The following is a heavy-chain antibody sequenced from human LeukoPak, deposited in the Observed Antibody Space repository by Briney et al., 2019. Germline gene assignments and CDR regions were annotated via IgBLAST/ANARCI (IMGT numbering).Heavy chain of an antibody. V-gene: IGHV3-30*02. D-gene: IGHD4-17*01. CDR3: AKIPYGDYVLDYYYYMDV. J-gene: IGHJ6*03. CDR2: IRYDGSKK. CDR1: GFTFSSYE. Sequence: PGGSLRLSCAASGFTFSSYEMNWVRQAPGKGLEWVAFIRYDGSKKFYADSVKGRFTISRDNSKNTLYLQMYSLRAEDTAVYYCAKIPYGDYVLDYYYYMDVWGKGTTVTISS.